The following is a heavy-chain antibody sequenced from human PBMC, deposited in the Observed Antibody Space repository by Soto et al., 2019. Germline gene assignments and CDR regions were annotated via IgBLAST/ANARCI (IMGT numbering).Heavy chain of an antibody. CDR3: ARGMCHAFDV. Sequence: QVQLQESGPGLVKPSETLALTCDVSGASISKNWWSWVRQTPGKGLEWIGETYDGVIFNYNPTLRGRVRISIDRSKHPCSLQLTSVTAADTAVYFCARGMCHAFDVWGQGTMVPVSS. V-gene: IGHV4-4*02. J-gene: IGHJ3*01. CDR1: GASISKNW. CDR2: TYDGVIF.